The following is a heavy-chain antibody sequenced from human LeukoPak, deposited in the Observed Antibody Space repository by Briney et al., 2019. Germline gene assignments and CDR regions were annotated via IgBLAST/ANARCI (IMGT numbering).Heavy chain of an antibody. CDR1: GYTFTSHW. D-gene: IGHD5-24*01. CDR2: IYPDDSDT. J-gene: IGHJ5*02. Sequence: GESLKISCKGSGYTFTSHWIVWVRQMPGEGLEWMGIIYPDDSDTRYRPSFQGQVTISADKSISTAYLQWSSLKASDTAMYYCARRALDGYIDTWGQGTLVTVSS. CDR3: ARRALDGYIDT. V-gene: IGHV5-51*01.